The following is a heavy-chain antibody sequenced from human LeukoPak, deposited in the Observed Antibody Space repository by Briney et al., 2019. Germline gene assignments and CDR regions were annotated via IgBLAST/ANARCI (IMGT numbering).Heavy chain of an antibody. V-gene: IGHV4-59*01. CDR1: GGSISSYY. CDR2: IYYSGST. Sequence: PSETLSLTCTVSGGSISSYYWSWVRQPPGKGLEWIGYIYYSGSTNYNPSLKSRVTISVDTSKNQFSLKLSSVTAADTAVYYCARKNYYDSSGYCDIGGQGTMVTVSS. J-gene: IGHJ3*02. CDR3: ARKNYYDSSGYCDI. D-gene: IGHD3-22*01.